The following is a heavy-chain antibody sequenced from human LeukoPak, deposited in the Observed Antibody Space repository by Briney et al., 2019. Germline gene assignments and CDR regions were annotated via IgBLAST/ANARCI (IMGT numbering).Heavy chain of an antibody. J-gene: IGHJ6*03. V-gene: IGHV4-38-2*02. D-gene: IGHD2-8*01. CDR2: IYHSGST. CDR1: GYSISSGYY. CDR3: ARSVLYYYYYMDV. Sequence: PSEALSLTCTVSGYSISSGYYWGWIRQPPGKGLEWIGSIYHSGSTYYNPSLKSRVTISVDTSKNQFSLKLSSVTAADTAVYYCARSVLYYYYYMDVWGKGTTVTVSS.